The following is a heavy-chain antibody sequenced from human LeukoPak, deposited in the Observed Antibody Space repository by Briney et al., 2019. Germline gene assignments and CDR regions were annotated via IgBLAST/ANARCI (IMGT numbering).Heavy chain of an antibody. CDR2: ISCGGGIT. V-gene: IGHV3-23*01. J-gene: IGHJ6*02. D-gene: IGHD2-2*02. CDR1: GFTFSSYA. Sequence: GGALRLSCAASGFTFSSYAMSWVRQAPGKGLEWGSAISCGGGITYYADAVKGRFTISRDNSKTTLYLQMNSLRAEDTAVYYCATDPSVVPAAIARGDGMDVWGQGTTVTVSS. CDR3: ATDPSVVPAAIARGDGMDV.